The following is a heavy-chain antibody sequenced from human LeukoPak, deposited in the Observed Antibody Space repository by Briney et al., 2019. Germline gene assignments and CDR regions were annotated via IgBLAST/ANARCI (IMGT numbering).Heavy chain of an antibody. Sequence: GGSLSLTCAASGCIISDFGMHWARQVTGKGLEWVSAIGTTGDTYYPGSVKGRFTISRENAKKSLYLQMNSLSAEDTAVYYCARDRPYYDILTGTYIGDAFDNWGQGTLVTVSS. CDR2: IGTTGDT. V-gene: IGHV3-13*04. CDR3: ARDRPYYDILTGTYIGDAFDN. J-gene: IGHJ3*02. D-gene: IGHD3-9*01. CDR1: GCIISDFG.